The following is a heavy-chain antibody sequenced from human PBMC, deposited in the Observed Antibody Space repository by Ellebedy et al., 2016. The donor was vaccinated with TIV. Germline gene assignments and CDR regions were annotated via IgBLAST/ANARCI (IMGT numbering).Heavy chain of an antibody. Sequence: SETLSLXXTVSGGSISSYYWSWIRQPPGKGLEWIGYIYYSGSTNYNPSLKSRVTISVDTSKNQFSLKLSSVTAADTAVYYCARRGDGYNYGAFDIWGQGTMVTVSS. CDR2: IYYSGST. J-gene: IGHJ3*02. CDR1: GGSISSYY. CDR3: ARRGDGYNYGAFDI. D-gene: IGHD5-24*01. V-gene: IGHV4-59*08.